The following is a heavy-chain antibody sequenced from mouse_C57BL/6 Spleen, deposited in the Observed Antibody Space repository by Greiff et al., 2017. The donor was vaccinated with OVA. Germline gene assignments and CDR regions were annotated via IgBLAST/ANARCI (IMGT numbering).Heavy chain of an antibody. CDR1: GFTFSSYA. Sequence: EVQGVESGEGLVKPGGSLKLSCAASGFTFSSYAMSWVRQTPEKRLEWVAYISSGGDYIYYADTVKGRFTISRDNARNTLYLQMSSLKSEDTAMYYCTREEAYYSNYYAMDYWGQGTSVTVSS. CDR3: TREEAYYSNYYAMDY. J-gene: IGHJ4*01. CDR2: ISSGGDYI. D-gene: IGHD2-5*01. V-gene: IGHV5-9-1*02.